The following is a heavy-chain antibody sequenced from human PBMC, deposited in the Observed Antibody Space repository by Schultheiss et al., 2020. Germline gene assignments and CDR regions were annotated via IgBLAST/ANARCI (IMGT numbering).Heavy chain of an antibody. Sequence: SETLSLTCAVYGGSFSGYYWSWVRQPPGKGLEWIGEINHSGSTNYNPSLKSRVTISVDTSKNQFSLKLSSVTAADTAVYYCARLPLGSMVRGVYWGQGTLVTVSS. J-gene: IGHJ4*02. D-gene: IGHD3-10*01. V-gene: IGHV4-34*01. CDR3: ARLPLGSMVRGVY. CDR1: GGSFSGYY. CDR2: INHSGST.